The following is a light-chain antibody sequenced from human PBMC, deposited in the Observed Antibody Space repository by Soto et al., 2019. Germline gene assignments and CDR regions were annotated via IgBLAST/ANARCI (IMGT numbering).Light chain of an antibody. J-gene: IGLJ1*01. V-gene: IGLV2-14*03. CDR2: DVV. Sequence: QSALTQPASVSGSPGQSITISCTGTSSDVGGYNFVSWYQHHPGKAPKIVIYDVVNRPSRVSNRFSGSKSGNTASLTISGLQAEDEADYYCSSYTSSSTYVFGSGTKVTVL. CDR1: SSDVGGYNF. CDR3: SSYTSSSTYV.